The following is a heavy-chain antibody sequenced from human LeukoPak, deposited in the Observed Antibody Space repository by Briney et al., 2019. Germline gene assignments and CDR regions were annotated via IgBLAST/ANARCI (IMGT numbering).Heavy chain of an antibody. CDR1: GFTFSSYA. D-gene: IGHD2-15*01. CDR3: AKEPDIVVVVAATGAKSGY. CDR2: ISGSGGST. V-gene: IGHV3-23*01. Sequence: GGSLRLSCAASGFTFSSYAMSWVRQAPGKGLEWVSAISGSGGSTYYADSVKGRFTISRNNSKNTLYLQMNSLRAEDTAVYYCAKEPDIVVVVAATGAKSGYWGRGTLVTVSS. J-gene: IGHJ4*02.